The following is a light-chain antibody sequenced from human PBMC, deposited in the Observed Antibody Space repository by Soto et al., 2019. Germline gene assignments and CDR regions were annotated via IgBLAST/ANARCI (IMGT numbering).Light chain of an antibody. CDR1: QSVSGN. J-gene: IGKJ1*01. V-gene: IGKV3-15*01. CDR3: QQYSNWPPWT. CDR2: GVS. Sequence: EIVMTQSPVTLSVSPGERATLSCRASQSVSGNLAWYQQKPGQAPRLLIYGVSARATGIPARFSGSGFGTEFTLTISSLQSEDFAVYYCQQYSNWPPWTFGQGTKVDIK.